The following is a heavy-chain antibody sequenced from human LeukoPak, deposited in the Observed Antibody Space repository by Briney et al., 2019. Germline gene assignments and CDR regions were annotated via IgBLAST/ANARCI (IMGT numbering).Heavy chain of an antibody. D-gene: IGHD3-10*01. CDR3: ARDPTLFFYGSGSYGWFDP. V-gene: IGHV1-18*01. J-gene: IGHJ5*02. Sequence: ASVKVSCKASGYTFTSYGISWVRQAPGQGLEWMGWISAYNGNTNYAQKLQGRVTMTTDTSTSTAYMELRSLRSDDTAVYYCARDPTLFFYGSGSYGWFDPWGQEPWSPSPQ. CDR2: ISAYNGNT. CDR1: GYTFTSYG.